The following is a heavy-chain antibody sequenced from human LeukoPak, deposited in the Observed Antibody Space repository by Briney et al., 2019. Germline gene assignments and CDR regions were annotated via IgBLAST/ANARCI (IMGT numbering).Heavy chain of an antibody. CDR3: ARDWGGSCSSTTCYVLDY. Sequence: SETLSLTCTVSGGSISSCSYYWGWIRQPPWKGLECIVSIYYIGSTYYNPSLKSRVTISVDTSKIQFSLKLSSVTAADTAVYYCARDWGGSCSSTTCYVLDYWGQGTLVTVSS. J-gene: IGHJ4*02. D-gene: IGHD2-2*01. CDR2: IYYIGST. V-gene: IGHV4-39*07. CDR1: GGSISSCSYY.